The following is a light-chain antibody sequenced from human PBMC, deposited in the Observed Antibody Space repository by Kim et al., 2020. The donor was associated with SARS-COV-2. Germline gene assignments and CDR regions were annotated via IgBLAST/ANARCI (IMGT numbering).Light chain of an antibody. Sequence: EIVLTQSPVTLSVSPGEGATLSCRASQSVNTHLAWYQQSPGQPPRLLIYGASTRATGIPARFGGTGSGTEFTLTISSLQSEDFAVYYCQQYNDWPRTFGPGTKVDIK. CDR3: QQYNDWPRT. J-gene: IGKJ1*01. CDR2: GAS. CDR1: QSVNTH. V-gene: IGKV3-15*01.